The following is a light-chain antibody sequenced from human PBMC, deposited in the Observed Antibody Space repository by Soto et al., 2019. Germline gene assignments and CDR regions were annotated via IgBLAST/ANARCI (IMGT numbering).Light chain of an antibody. CDR2: DAS. V-gene: IGKV1-33*01. Sequence: DIQIPQSPSSRSPSLPDRVIMTCQASQDISNYLDWYQQKPGKAPKLLIFDASNLETGVPSRFSGTGSGTDFTFTISTLQPEDIATYYCQQYDNTPFTFGRGTKVDIK. CDR1: QDISNY. J-gene: IGKJ4*01. CDR3: QQYDNTPFT.